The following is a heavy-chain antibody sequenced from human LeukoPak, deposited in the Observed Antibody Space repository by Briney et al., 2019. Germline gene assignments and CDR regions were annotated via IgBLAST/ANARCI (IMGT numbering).Heavy chain of an antibody. CDR1: GGTFSSYA. Sequence: SVKVSCKASGGTFSSYAISWVRQAPGQGLEWMGRIIPIFGTANYAQKFQGRVTITTDESTSTAYMELSSLRSEDTAAYYCAREILYYDSSGSDYFDYWGQGTLVTVSS. D-gene: IGHD3-22*01. J-gene: IGHJ4*02. V-gene: IGHV1-69*05. CDR3: AREILYYDSSGSDYFDY. CDR2: IIPIFGTA.